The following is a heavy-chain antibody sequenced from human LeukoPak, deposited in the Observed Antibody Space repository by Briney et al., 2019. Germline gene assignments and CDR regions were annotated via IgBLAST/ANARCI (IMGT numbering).Heavy chain of an antibody. CDR2: ISGSGGST. CDR1: GFTFSSYA. V-gene: IGHV3-23*01. J-gene: IGHJ4*02. D-gene: IGHD2-15*01. CDR3: AKQLGYCSDGSCYFPY. Sequence: GSLRLSCAASGFTFSSYAMSWVRQAPGKGLEWVSAISGSGGSTYSADSVKGRFTISRDNSKSTLCLQMNSLRAEDTAVYYCAKQLGYCSDGSCYFPYWGQGTLVTVSS.